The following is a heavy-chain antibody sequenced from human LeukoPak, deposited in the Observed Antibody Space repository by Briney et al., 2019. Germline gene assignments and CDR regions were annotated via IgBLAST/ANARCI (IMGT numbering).Heavy chain of an antibody. CDR1: GGSISSYY. D-gene: IGHD3-10*01. V-gene: IGHV4-59*01. J-gene: IGHJ4*02. CDR3: ARGGDFTDY. CDR2: IYYSGST. Sequence: SSETLSLTCTVSGGSISSYYWSWIRQPPGKGLEWIGYIYYSGSTNYNPSLKSRVTISVDPSKTQFSLTLSSVTAADTAVYYCARGGDFTDYWGQGTLVTVSS.